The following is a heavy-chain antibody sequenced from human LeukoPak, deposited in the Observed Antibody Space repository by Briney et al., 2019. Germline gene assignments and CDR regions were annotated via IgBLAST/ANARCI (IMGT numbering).Heavy chain of an antibody. D-gene: IGHD2-21*01. J-gene: IGHJ4*02. CDR3: ARELWWGDYAARGVDY. V-gene: IGHV3-30*02. CDR1: GFTFSSYG. CDR2: IRYDGSDT. Sequence: PWGSLRLSGAASGFTFSSYGMHWVRQAPGKGLEWVTFIRYDGSDTYYADSVKGRFTISRDNSKNTVYLQMNSLRGEDTAVYYCARELWWGDYAARGVDYWGQGTLVSVSS.